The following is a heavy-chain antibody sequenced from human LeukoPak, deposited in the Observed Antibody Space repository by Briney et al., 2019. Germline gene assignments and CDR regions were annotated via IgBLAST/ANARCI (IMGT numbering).Heavy chain of an antibody. Sequence: PSETLSLTCTVSGGSISSSSYYWGWIRPPPGKGLEWIGSIYYSGSTYYNPSLKSRVTISVDTSKNQFSLKLSSVTAADTAVYYCARHPSDFWSGYFDYFDYWGQGTLVTVSS. D-gene: IGHD3-3*01. CDR1: GGSISSSSYY. V-gene: IGHV4-39*01. J-gene: IGHJ4*02. CDR3: ARHPSDFWSGYFDYFDY. CDR2: IYYSGST.